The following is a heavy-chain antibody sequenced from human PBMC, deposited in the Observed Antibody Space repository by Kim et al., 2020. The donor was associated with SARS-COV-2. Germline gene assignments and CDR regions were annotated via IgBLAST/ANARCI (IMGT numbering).Heavy chain of an antibody. Sequence: GESLQISCKGSGYSFTSYWISWVRQMPGKGLEWMGRIDPSDSYTNYSPSFQGHVTISADKSISTAYLQWSSLKASDTAMYYCAKHGITMVRGVTYYYYGMDVWGQGNTVTVSS. CDR2: IDPSDSYT. V-gene: IGHV5-10-1*01. CDR3: AKHGITMVRGVTYYYYGMDV. J-gene: IGHJ6*02. D-gene: IGHD3-10*01. CDR1: GYSFTSYW.